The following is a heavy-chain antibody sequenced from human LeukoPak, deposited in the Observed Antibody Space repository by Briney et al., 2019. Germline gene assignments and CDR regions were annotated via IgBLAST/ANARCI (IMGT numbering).Heavy chain of an antibody. Sequence: GGSLRLSCAASGFTFSDYYMSWIRQAPGKGLEWVSYISSSGSTIYYADSVKGRFTISRDNSKNALYLQMNSLRAEDTAVYHCAKSRATSDWYFFDYWGQGTLVTVSS. V-gene: IGHV3-11*01. CDR2: ISSSGSTI. J-gene: IGHJ4*02. CDR3: AKSRATSDWYFFDY. D-gene: IGHD2-21*02. CDR1: GFTFSDYY.